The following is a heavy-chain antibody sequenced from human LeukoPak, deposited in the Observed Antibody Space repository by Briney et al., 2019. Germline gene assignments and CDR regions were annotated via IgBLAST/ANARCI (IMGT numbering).Heavy chain of an antibody. CDR2: ISGSGGST. Sequence: GGSLRLSCAASGFTFNGYGMSWVRQAPGKGLEWVSGISGSGGSTYYAESVKGRFTISRDNSKNTVNLQMNSLRAEDTALYYCAKDLGGGGYDFRLNCWGQGTLVSVSS. CDR3: AKDLGGGGYDFRLNC. CDR1: GFTFNGYG. D-gene: IGHD5-12*01. V-gene: IGHV3-23*01. J-gene: IGHJ4*02.